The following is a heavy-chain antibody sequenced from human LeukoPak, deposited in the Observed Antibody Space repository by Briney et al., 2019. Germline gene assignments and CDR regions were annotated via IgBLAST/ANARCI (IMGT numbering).Heavy chain of an antibody. Sequence: PSGTLSLTCAVSGGSISSNNWWSWVRQPPGKGLEWIGKIYHSGSTYYNPSLKSRVTISVDKSKNQFSLKLNSVTAADTAVYYCARQGPITMVRGVIRRPFDPWGQGTLVTVSS. V-gene: IGHV4-4*02. CDR1: GGSISSNNW. CDR2: IYHSGST. D-gene: IGHD3-10*01. CDR3: ARQGPITMVRGVIRRPFDP. J-gene: IGHJ5*02.